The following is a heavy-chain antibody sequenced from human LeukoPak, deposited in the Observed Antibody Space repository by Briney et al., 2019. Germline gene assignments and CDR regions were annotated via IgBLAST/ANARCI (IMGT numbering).Heavy chain of an antibody. CDR3: AKSAYCSGGSCRDS. D-gene: IGHD2-15*01. J-gene: IGHJ4*02. CDR1: RDTFSAYS. V-gene: IGHV1-3*01. CDR2: INVANAKA. Sequence: GASVNVSCKASRDTFSAYSIYWVRQAPGQTLEWMGWINVANAKAKYSQKFQDRFTIISDTSASIVYMELSGLTSEDAAVYYCAKSAYCSGGSCRDSWGQGTMVIVSS.